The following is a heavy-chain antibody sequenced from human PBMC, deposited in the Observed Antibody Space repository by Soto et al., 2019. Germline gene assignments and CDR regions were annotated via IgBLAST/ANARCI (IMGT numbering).Heavy chain of an antibody. D-gene: IGHD3-22*01. Sequence: PGESLKISCKGSGYSFTSYWISWVRQMPGKGLEWMGRIDPSDSYTNYSPSFQGHVTISADKSISTAYLQWSSLKASDTAMYYCARPPYDSSGSQIGWFDPWGQGTLVTVSS. CDR1: GYSFTSYW. V-gene: IGHV5-10-1*01. CDR3: ARPPYDSSGSQIGWFDP. J-gene: IGHJ5*02. CDR2: IDPSDSYT.